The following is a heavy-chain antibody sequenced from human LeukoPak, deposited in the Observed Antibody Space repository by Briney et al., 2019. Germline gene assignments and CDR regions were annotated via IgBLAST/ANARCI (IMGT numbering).Heavy chain of an antibody. Sequence: SVKVSCKASGGTFSSYAISWVRQAPGQGLEWMGRIIPILGTANYAQKFQGRVTITADKSTSTAYMELSSLRSEDTAVYYCARDLNIAAKRGAFDIWGQGTMVAVSS. J-gene: IGHJ3*02. CDR3: ARDLNIAAKRGAFDI. D-gene: IGHD6-13*01. CDR2: IIPILGTA. CDR1: GGTFSSYA. V-gene: IGHV1-69*04.